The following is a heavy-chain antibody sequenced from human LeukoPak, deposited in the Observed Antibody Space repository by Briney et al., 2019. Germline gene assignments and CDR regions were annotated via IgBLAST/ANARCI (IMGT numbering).Heavy chain of an antibody. V-gene: IGHV3-23*01. CDR2: ITGSGDST. CDR3: AKDYHTTDPTSDPFDY. D-gene: IGHD1-14*01. J-gene: IGHJ4*02. CDR1: GFTFSTYW. Sequence: PGGSLRLSCAASGFTFSTYWMTWVRQAPGKGLEWVSGITGSGDSTYYADSVKGRFSISRDNPKNTLYLQMNSLRVEDTAIYYCAKDYHTTDPTSDPFDYWGQGTLVTVSS.